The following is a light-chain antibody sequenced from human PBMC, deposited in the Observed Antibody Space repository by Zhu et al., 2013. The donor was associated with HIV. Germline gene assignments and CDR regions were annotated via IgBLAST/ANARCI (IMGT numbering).Light chain of an antibody. J-gene: IGKJ4*01. CDR1: QGISHY. CDR2: GTS. V-gene: IGKV1-27*01. Sequence: DIQMTQSPSSLSASVGDRVTITCRASQGISHYLAWYQQKPGKVPKLLIFGTSTLQSGAPSRFSGSGSGTDFTLTISSLQPEDFATYYCQKYDSAPLTFGGGTKVEIK. CDR3: QKYDSAPLT.